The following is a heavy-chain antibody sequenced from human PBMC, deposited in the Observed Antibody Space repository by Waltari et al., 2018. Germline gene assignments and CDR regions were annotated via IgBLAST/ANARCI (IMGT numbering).Heavy chain of an antibody. D-gene: IGHD6-19*01. J-gene: IGHJ6*02. CDR1: GGTFSSYT. CDR2: IIPILGIA. V-gene: IGHV1-69*08. CDR3: AREPGIAVASVGYGMDV. Sequence: VQLVQSGAEVKKPCASVKVSSRASGGTFSSYTISWVRQAPVQGLEWMGRIIPILGIANYAQEFQGRVTITADKSTSTAYMELSSLRSEDTAVYYCAREPGIAVASVGYGMDVWGQGTTVTVSS.